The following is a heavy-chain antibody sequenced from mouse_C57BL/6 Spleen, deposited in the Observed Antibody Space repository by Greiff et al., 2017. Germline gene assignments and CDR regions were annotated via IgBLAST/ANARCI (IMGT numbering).Heavy chain of an antibody. CDR3: TRDTYSNYVDY. CDR1: GFTFSSYA. V-gene: IGHV5-9-1*02. CDR2: ISSGGDYI. D-gene: IGHD2-5*01. Sequence: EVHLVESGEGLVKPGGSLKLSCAASGFTFSSYAMSWVRQTPEKRLEWVAYISSGGDYIYYADTVKGRFTISRDNARNTLYLQMSSLKSEDTAMYYCTRDTYSNYVDYWGQGTSVTVSS. J-gene: IGHJ4*01.